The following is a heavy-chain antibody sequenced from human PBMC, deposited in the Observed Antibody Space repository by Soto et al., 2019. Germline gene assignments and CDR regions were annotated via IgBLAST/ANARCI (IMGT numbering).Heavy chain of an antibody. J-gene: IGHJ2*01. CDR1: GGIFSSYA. V-gene: IGHV1-69*01. CDR3: AREYSSSSQYLYFDV. D-gene: IGHD6-6*01. Sequence: QVQLVQSGAEVKKPGSSVKVSCKVSGGIFSSYAIGWVRQAPGQGLEWMAGIIPITGTTNRAQKFQGRVTVTADESKTTVYMELSSLSAEDTAVYYCAREYSSSSQYLYFDVWGRGTLVTVSS. CDR2: IIPITGTT.